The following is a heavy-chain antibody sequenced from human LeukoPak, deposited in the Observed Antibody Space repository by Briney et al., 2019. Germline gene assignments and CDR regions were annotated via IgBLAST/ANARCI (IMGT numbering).Heavy chain of an antibody. V-gene: IGHV3-30-3*01. CDR3: ARVGTVVHFDY. D-gene: IGHD4-23*01. J-gene: IGHJ4*02. CDR2: ISYDGSNK. CDR1: GFTFSTYA. Sequence: PGRSLRLSCAASGFTFSTYAKHWVRQAPGKGLEWVAVISYDGSNKYYADSVKGRFTISRDNSKNTLYLQMNSLRAEDTAVYYCARVGTVVHFDYWGQGTLVTVSS.